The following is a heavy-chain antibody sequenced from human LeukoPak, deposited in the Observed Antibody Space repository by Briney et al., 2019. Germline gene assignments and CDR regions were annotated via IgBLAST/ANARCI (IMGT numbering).Heavy chain of an antibody. D-gene: IGHD3-10*01. CDR2: INPSGGST. Sequence: ASVKVSCKASGYTFTSYYMHWVRQAPGQGLEWMGIINPSGGSTSYAQKFQGRVTMTRDTSTSTAYMELSSLRSEDTAVYYCARDTEGVRGVIIPFDYWGQGTLVTVSS. CDR1: GYTFTSYY. J-gene: IGHJ4*02. V-gene: IGHV1-46*01. CDR3: ARDTEGVRGVIIPFDY.